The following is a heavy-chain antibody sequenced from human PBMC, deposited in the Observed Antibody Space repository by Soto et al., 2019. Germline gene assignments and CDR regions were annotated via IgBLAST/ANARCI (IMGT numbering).Heavy chain of an antibody. D-gene: IGHD6-13*01. Sequence: QVQLVQSGAEVKRPGASVKVSCKASGYTFTFYYMHWVRQAPGQGLEWMGIINPSGGSTSFAQKFQDRVTLTRDTSTSTVYMELRSLRSEDTAVYYCARPYSSSWYYFDYWGQGTLVNVSS. CDR3: ARPYSSSWYYFDY. CDR2: INPSGGST. V-gene: IGHV1-46*03. CDR1: GYTFTFYY. J-gene: IGHJ4*02.